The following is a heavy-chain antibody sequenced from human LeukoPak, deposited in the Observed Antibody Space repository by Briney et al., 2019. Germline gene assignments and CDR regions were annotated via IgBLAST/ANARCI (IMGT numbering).Heavy chain of an antibody. CDR2: ITGRGGNT. Sequence: GGSLRLSCAASGFTFSSFPMSWVRQAPGKGLQWVSGITGRGGNTYYADSVEGRFTISRDNSKNTLSLQMDSLRAEDTAIYYCARDRAAFDSWDQGTLVTVSS. CDR1: GFTFSSFP. CDR3: ARDRAAFDS. D-gene: IGHD6-25*01. J-gene: IGHJ4*02. V-gene: IGHV3-23*01.